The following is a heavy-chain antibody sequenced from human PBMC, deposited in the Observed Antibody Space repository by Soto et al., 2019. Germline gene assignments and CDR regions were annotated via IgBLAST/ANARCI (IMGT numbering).Heavy chain of an antibody. D-gene: IGHD4-17*01. CDR3: ARSLYVDYVPWYFDL. Sequence: QVTLKESGPVLVKPTEPLTLTCTVSGFSLRNTRMGVSWIRQSPGKDLEWLAHIFSNDAKSYSPSLKSRLAISRDTSTSQVVLTMTNVAPVDTATYYCARSLYVDYVPWYFDLWGRGTLVTVSS. CDR1: GFSLRNTRMG. J-gene: IGHJ2*01. CDR2: IFSNDAK. V-gene: IGHV2-26*01.